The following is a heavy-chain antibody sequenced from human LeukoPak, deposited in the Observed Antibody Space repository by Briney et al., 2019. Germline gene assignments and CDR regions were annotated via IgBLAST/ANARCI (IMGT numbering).Heavy chain of an antibody. V-gene: IGHV3-21*01. CDR2: ISTHGSYI. D-gene: IGHD6-13*01. CDR3: ARAGIAAAEFDF. J-gene: IGHJ4*02. Sequence: PGGSLRLSCAASGFTFNDHTMNWVRQAPGKGLEWVSSISTHGSYIYNAYSVKGRFTISRDNARNSLYLQMNSLRADDTSVYFCARAGIAAAEFDFWGQGTLVTVSS. CDR1: GFTFNDHT.